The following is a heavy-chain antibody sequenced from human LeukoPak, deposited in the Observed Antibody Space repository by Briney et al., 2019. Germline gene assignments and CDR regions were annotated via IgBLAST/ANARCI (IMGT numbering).Heavy chain of an antibody. CDR1: GGSLSSHY. Sequence: SETLPLTCTVSGGSLSSHYWSWIRQPPGKGLEWIGYIYYSGTTNYNPSLKSRVTISVDTSKNQFSLKLSSVTAADTAVYYCARGVYIAAAQYGYWGQGTLVTVSS. CDR2: IYYSGTT. J-gene: IGHJ4*02. D-gene: IGHD6-13*01. CDR3: ARGVYIAAAQYGY. V-gene: IGHV4-59*11.